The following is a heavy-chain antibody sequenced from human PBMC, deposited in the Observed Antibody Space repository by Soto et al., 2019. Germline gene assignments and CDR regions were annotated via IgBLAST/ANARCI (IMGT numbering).Heavy chain of an antibody. Sequence: KPSETLSLTCAVYGGSFSGYYWSWIRQPPGKGLEWIGEINHSGSTNYNPSLKSRVTISVDTSKNQFSLKLSSVTAADTAVYYCARAGFGVVNTKRGHLSLWGQGTLVTVS. V-gene: IGHV4-34*01. CDR2: INHSGST. CDR3: ARAGFGVVNTKRGHLSL. CDR1: GGSFSGYY. J-gene: IGHJ4*02. D-gene: IGHD3-3*01.